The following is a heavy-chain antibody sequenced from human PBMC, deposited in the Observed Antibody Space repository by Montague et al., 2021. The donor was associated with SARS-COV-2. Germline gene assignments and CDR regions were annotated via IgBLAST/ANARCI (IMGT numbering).Heavy chain of an antibody. CDR3: ARDQPAYCTGGNCHPFDY. Sequence: TLSLTCTVSGDSIRSGTYYWNWVRQPAGKGLEWIGRIYTSGSTNYNPSLKSRVTMSVDTSKNQFSLRLSSVTAPDTAVYYCARDQPAYCTGGNCHPFDYWGQGTLVTVSS. J-gene: IGHJ4*02. CDR2: IYTSGST. V-gene: IGHV4-61*02. CDR1: GDSIRSGTYY. D-gene: IGHD2-15*01.